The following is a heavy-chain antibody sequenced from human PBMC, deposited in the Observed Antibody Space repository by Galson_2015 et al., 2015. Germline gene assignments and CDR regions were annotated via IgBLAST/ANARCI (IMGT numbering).Heavy chain of an antibody. CDR1: GFTFSSYA. Sequence: SLRLSCAASGFTFSSYAMSWVRQAPGKGLEWVSLTTASGGSPYYADSLKRRFTISRDNSKNTLYLQMNSLRAEDPAMYYCAKGVGSDFYYANDYWGQGTLVTVSS. J-gene: IGHJ4*02. CDR3: AKGVGSDFYYANDY. CDR2: TTASGGSP. D-gene: IGHD3-22*01. V-gene: IGHV3-23*01.